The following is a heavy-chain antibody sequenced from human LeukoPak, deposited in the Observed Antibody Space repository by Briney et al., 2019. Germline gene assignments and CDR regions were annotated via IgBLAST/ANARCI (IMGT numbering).Heavy chain of an antibody. CDR1: GFTFTDYY. V-gene: IGHV3-11*01. D-gene: IGHD4-17*01. CDR2: ISISSTTI. Sequence: GVSLRLSCAASGFTFTDYYMSWIRQAPGKGLEWVSYISISSTTIYYADSVKGRFTFSRDNAKNSLYLQMNSLRDEDTAVYYCARAGRLQYGDYVAFDYWGQGTLVTVSS. CDR3: ARAGRLQYGDYVAFDY. J-gene: IGHJ4*02.